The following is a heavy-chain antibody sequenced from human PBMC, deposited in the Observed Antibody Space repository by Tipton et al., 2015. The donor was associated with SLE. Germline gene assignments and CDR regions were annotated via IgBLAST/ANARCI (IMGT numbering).Heavy chain of an antibody. CDR3: ARRHQLFSSSDEIDYFDS. D-gene: IGHD1-1*01. V-gene: IGHV5-51*03. Sequence: QLVQSGAEVKKPGESLRISCEGSGYSFTAYWIGWVRQMPGKGLEWMGIIYPGDSKTKYSPSFQGRVTMSADTSTSTAYLQWSRLEASDTAIYYCARRHQLFSSSDEIDYFDSWGQGTLVTVSS. CDR2: IYPGDSKT. CDR1: GYSFTAYW. J-gene: IGHJ4*02.